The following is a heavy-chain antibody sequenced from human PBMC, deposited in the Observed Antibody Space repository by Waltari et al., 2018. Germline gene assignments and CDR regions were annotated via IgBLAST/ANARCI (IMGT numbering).Heavy chain of an antibody. J-gene: IGHJ5*02. CDR3: ARLEYSSSSYWFDP. CDR2: IYPGDSDT. CDR1: GYSFTSYW. V-gene: IGHV5-51*01. D-gene: IGHD6-6*01. Sequence: EVQLVQYGAEVKKHGESLKISCKGSGYSFTSYWIGWVSQMPGKGLEWMGIIYPGDSDTRHSPSFQGQVTSSADKSIRTAYLQWSSLKASDTAMYYCARLEYSSSSYWFDPWGQGTLVTVSS.